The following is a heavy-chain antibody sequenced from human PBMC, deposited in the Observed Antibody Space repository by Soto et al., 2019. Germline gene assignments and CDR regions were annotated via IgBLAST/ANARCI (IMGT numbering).Heavy chain of an antibody. CDR2: IYYSGST. CDR3: ASIAARRGYFDL. CDR1: GGSVASGSYY. J-gene: IGHJ2*01. D-gene: IGHD6-6*01. Sequence: SETLSLTCTVSGGSVASGSYYCSWIRQPPGKGLEWIGYIYYSGSTNYNPSLKSRVTISVDTSKNQFSLKLSSVTAADTAVYYCASIAARRGYFDLWGRGTLVTVSS. V-gene: IGHV4-61*01.